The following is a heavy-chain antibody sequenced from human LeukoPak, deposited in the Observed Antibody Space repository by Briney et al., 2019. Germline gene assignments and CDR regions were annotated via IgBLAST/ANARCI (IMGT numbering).Heavy chain of an antibody. J-gene: IGHJ4*02. D-gene: IGHD6-13*01. Sequence: GGSLRLSCAASGFTFSDHQMDWVRQAPGKGLEWVGRTGNKARSYTAEYAASVRDRFTISRDGSKNSLYLQMNSLKIEDTAVYYCASSYSSSWPNDRIFDYWGRGILVTVSS. V-gene: IGHV3-72*01. CDR3: ASSYSSSWPNDRIFDY. CDR2: TGNKARSYTA. CDR1: GFTFSDHQ.